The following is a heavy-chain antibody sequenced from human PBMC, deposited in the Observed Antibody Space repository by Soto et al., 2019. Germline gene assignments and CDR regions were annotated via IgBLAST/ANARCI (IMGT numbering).Heavy chain of an antibody. Sequence: SETLSLTCTVSGGSISSGGYYWSWIRQHPGKGLEWIGYIYYSGSTYYNPSLKSRVTISVDTSKNQFSLKLSSVTAADTAVYYCARGTYGSGGYYYYMDVWGKGTTVTVSS. CDR1: GGSISSGGYY. V-gene: IGHV4-31*03. CDR3: ARGTYGSGGYYYYMDV. CDR2: IYYSGST. J-gene: IGHJ6*03. D-gene: IGHD3-10*01.